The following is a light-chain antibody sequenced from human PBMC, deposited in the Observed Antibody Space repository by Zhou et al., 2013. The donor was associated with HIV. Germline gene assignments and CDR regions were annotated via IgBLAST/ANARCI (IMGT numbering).Light chain of an antibody. CDR3: QQSNSPIT. CDR2: KAS. V-gene: IGKV1-5*03. Sequence: DIQMTQSPSTLSASVGDRVTITCRASESISNWLAWYQQKPGRAPNLLIYKASNLESGVPSRFSGSGSGTEFTLTISSLQPDDFATYYCQQSNSPITFGQGTRLEIK. CDR1: ESISNW. J-gene: IGKJ5*01.